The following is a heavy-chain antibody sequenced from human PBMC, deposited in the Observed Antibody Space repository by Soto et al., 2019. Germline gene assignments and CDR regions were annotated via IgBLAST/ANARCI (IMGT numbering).Heavy chain of an antibody. CDR3: TTTWGVRGVIIIPNWFDP. CDR2: IKSKTDGGTT. Sequence: GGSLRLSCAASGFTFSNAWMNWVRQAPGKGLEWVGRIKSKTDGGTTDYAAPVKGRFTISRDDSKNTLYLQMNSLKTEDTAVYYCTTTWGVRGVIIIPNWFDPWGQGTLVTVSS. V-gene: IGHV3-15*07. CDR1: GFTFSNAW. D-gene: IGHD3-10*01. J-gene: IGHJ5*02.